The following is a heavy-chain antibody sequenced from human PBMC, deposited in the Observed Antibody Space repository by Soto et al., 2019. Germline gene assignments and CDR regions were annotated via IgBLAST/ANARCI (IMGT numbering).Heavy chain of an antibody. CDR1: GGSITSGGYS. J-gene: IGHJ4*02. CDR3: ARGSGYYRNFDS. CDR2: IFDSGSA. V-gene: IGHV4-31*02. Sequence: QVQLQEAGPGLVKPSPPLSLPCYVSGGSITSGGYSWPWIRHPPGQALQWIGYIFDSGSAYYNPSLKSRLTISVDTGKNLFSLELSSVTAADTAVYYCARGSGYYRNFDSWGQGTLVSVSS. D-gene: IGHD3-3*01.